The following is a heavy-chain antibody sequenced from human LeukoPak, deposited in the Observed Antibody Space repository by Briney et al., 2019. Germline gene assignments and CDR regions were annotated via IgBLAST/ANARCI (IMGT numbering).Heavy chain of an antibody. D-gene: IGHD3-9*01. CDR2: IYYSGST. J-gene: IGHJ3*02. V-gene: IGHV4-59*01. Sequence: SETLSLTCTVSGGSISSYYWSWIRQPPGKGLEWIGYIYYSGSTNYNPSLKSRVTISVDTSKNQFSLKLSSVTAADTAVYYCARGSLTGFPPLDAFDIWGQGTMVTVSS. CDR1: GGSISSYY. CDR3: ARGSLTGFPPLDAFDI.